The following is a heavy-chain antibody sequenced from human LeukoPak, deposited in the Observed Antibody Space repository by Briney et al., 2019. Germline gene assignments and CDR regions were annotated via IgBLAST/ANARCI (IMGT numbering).Heavy chain of an antibody. CDR2: IIPIFGIA. CDR1: GGTFSSYA. CDR3: ASMVRGYYYYGMDV. D-gene: IGHD3-10*01. V-gene: IGHV1-69*04. J-gene: IGHJ6*02. Sequence: SVKVSCKASGGTFSSYAISWVRQAPGQGLEWMGRIIPIFGIANYAQKFQGRVTITADKPTSTAYMELSSLRSEDTAVYYCASMVRGYYYYGMDVWGQGTTVTVSS.